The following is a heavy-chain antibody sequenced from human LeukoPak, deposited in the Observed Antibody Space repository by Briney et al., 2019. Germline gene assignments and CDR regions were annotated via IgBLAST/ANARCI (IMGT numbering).Heavy chain of an antibody. CDR1: GFTFSSYT. Sequence: GGSLRLSCAASGFTFSSYTMYWVRQAPGKGLEWVSGIRHSDGSTYYADAVKGRFTISSDKSKNTLFLQMNSLRAEDTALYYCAKGLETESRLDSWGQGTLVTVSS. CDR3: AKGLETESRLDS. J-gene: IGHJ4*02. CDR2: IRHSDGST. V-gene: IGHV3-23*01. D-gene: IGHD1-1*01.